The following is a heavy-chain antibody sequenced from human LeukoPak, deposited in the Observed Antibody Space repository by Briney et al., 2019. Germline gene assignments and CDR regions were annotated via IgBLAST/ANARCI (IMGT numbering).Heavy chain of an antibody. J-gene: IGHJ3*02. CDR2: INPNSGGT. CDR1: GYTFTGYY. V-gene: IGHV1-2*02. Sequence: ASVKVSCKASGYTFTGYYMHWVRQAPGQGLEWMGWINPNSGGTNYAQKFQGRVAMTRDTSISTAYMELSRLRSDDTAVYYCARDMGAGSYYNGHAFDIWGQGTMVTVSS. CDR3: ARDMGAGSYYNGHAFDI. D-gene: IGHD3-10*01.